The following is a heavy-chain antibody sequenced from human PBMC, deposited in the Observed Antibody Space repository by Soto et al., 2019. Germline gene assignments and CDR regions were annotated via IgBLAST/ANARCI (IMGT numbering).Heavy chain of an antibody. CDR3: ARGGPYYDFWSGYYPPGYYYGMDV. CDR1: GGSISSTNW. Sequence: SETLSLTCAVSGGSISSTNWWSWVRQPPGKGLEWIGEIYHSGSTNYNPSLKSRVTISVDKSKNQFSLKLSSVTAADTAVYYCARGGPYYDFWSGYYPPGYYYGMDVWGQGTTVTVS. CDR2: IYHSGST. D-gene: IGHD3-3*01. J-gene: IGHJ6*02. V-gene: IGHV4-4*02.